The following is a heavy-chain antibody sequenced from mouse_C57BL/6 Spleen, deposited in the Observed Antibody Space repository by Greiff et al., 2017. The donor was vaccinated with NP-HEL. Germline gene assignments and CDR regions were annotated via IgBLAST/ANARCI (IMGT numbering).Heavy chain of an antibody. V-gene: IGHV1-54*01. CDR2: INPGSGGT. CDR1: GYAFTNYL. Sequence: QVQLQQSGAELVRPGTSVKVSCKASGYAFTNYLIEWVKQRPGQGLEWIGVINPGSGGTNYNEKFKGKATLTADKSSSTAYMQLSSLTSEDSAVYFCARGRTTVVERYFDYWGQGTTLTVSS. J-gene: IGHJ2*01. CDR3: ARGRTTVVERYFDY. D-gene: IGHD1-1*01.